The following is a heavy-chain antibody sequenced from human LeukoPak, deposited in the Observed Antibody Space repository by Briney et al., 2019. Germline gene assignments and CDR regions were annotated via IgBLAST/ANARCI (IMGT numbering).Heavy chain of an antibody. Sequence: ASVKVSCKASGYTFTGYYMHWVRQAPGQGLEWMGWINPNSGGTNYAQKFQGRVTMTRDTSISTAYMELSRLRSDDTAVYYCARHLDYGDYGWFDPWGQGTLVTVSS. V-gene: IGHV1-2*02. CDR2: INPNSGGT. D-gene: IGHD4-17*01. J-gene: IGHJ5*02. CDR3: ARHLDYGDYGWFDP. CDR1: GYTFTGYY.